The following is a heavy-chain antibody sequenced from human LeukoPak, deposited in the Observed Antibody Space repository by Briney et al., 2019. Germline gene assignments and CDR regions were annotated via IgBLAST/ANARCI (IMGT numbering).Heavy chain of an antibody. Sequence: PSETLSLTCTVSGGSISSGCYYWSWIRQHPGKGLEWIGYIYYSGSTYYNPSLKSRVTISVDTSKNQFSLKLSSVTAADTAVYYCARDTPEDTAMVTNYYYGMDVWGQGTTVTVSS. CDR2: IYYSGST. D-gene: IGHD5-18*01. CDR1: GGSISSGCYY. J-gene: IGHJ6*02. CDR3: ARDTPEDTAMVTNYYYGMDV. V-gene: IGHV4-31*03.